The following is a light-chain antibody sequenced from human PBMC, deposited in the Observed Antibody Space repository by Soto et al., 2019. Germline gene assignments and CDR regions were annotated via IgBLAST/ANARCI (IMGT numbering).Light chain of an antibody. Sequence: QSALTQPRSVSGSPAQSVTISCTGTSSDVGGYNYVSWYQQHPGKAPKLIIYDVSKRPSGVPDRFSGSRSGNTASLTISGLQAEDEADYYCCSYAGNYTLVFGGGTKLTVL. V-gene: IGLV2-11*01. CDR2: DVS. CDR1: SSDVGGYNY. CDR3: CSYAGNYTLV. J-gene: IGLJ2*01.